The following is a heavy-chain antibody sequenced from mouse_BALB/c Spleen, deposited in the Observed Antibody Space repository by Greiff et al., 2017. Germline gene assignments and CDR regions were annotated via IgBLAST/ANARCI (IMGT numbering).Heavy chain of an antibody. Sequence: EVQGEESGPGLVKPSQSLSLTCSVTGYSITSGYYWNWIRQFPGNKLEWRGYISYDGSNNYNPSLKNRISITRDTSKNQFFLKLNSVTTEDTATYYCARSGTGYYAMGYWGQGTSVTVSS. D-gene: IGHD4-1*01. J-gene: IGHJ4*01. CDR2: ISYDGSN. CDR1: GYSITSGYY. V-gene: IGHV3-6*02. CDR3: ARSGTGYYAMGY.